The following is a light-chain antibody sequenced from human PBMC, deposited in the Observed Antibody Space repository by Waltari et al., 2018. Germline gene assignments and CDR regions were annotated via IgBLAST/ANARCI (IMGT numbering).Light chain of an antibody. J-gene: IGLJ3*02. CDR1: SGSIASNY. Sequence: NFMLTQPHSVSESPGKTVTISCTRSSGSIASNYVQCYQQRPGSAPTTVIYEDNQRPSGVPDRFSGSIHSSSNSASLTISGLKTEDEADYYCQSYDSSNQVFGGGTKLTVL. CDR2: EDN. CDR3: QSYDSSNQV. V-gene: IGLV6-57*04.